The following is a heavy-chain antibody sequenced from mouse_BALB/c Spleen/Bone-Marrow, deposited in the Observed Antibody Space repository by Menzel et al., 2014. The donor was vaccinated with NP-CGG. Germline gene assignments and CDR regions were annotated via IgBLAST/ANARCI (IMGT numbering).Heavy chain of an antibody. J-gene: IGHJ3*01. Sequence: EVQLVESGPSLVKPSQTLSLTCSVTGDSITSGYWNWIRKFPGNKLEFMGYISYSDNTYFNPSLKSRISITRDTSKNQYYLQLNSVTTKDTATYYCARLGGYYAWFAYWGQGTLVTVSA. D-gene: IGHD2-3*01. CDR2: ISYSDNT. CDR1: GDSITSGY. CDR3: ARLGGYYAWFAY. V-gene: IGHV3-8*02.